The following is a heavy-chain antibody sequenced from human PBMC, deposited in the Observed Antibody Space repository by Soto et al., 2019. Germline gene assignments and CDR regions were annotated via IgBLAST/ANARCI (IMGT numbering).Heavy chain of an antibody. CDR2: INSSGRT. J-gene: IGHJ6*02. V-gene: IGHV4-30-4*08. Sequence: QVQLQESGPGLVKPSQTLSLTCSVFGDSISSSDSYWSLIRQPPGKGLEWIGYINSSGRTYYKPSLKSRVSISIDAAKNQVSLRLTSVTVAATAVYFCARFSTLGKDYGVDVWGQGTTVTVSS. CDR3: ARFSTLGKDYGVDV. D-gene: IGHD2-2*01. CDR1: GDSISSSDSY.